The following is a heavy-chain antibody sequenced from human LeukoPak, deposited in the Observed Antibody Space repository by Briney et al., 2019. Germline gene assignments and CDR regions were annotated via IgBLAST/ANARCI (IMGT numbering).Heavy chain of an antibody. CDR2: TYYRSKWYN. CDR3: ARGETQLIGYCSSTSCYPFDY. J-gene: IGHJ4*02. Sequence: SQTLSLTCAISGDSVSSNSAAWNWIGQSPSRGLEWLGRTYYRSKWYNDYEVSVKSRITINPDTSKNQFSLQLNSVTPEDTAVYYCARGETQLIGYCSSTSCYPFDYWGQGTLVTVSS. D-gene: IGHD2-2*01. V-gene: IGHV6-1*01. CDR1: GDSVSSNSAA.